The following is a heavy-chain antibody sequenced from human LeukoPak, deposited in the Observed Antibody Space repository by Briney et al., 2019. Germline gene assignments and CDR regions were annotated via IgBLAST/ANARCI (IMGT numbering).Heavy chain of an antibody. D-gene: IGHD2-2*02. CDR3: ASLRGYCSSTSCYNY. J-gene: IGHJ4*02. Sequence: PGGSLRLSCAASGFTVSSNYMSWVRQAPGKGLEWVSVIYSGGSTYYADSVKGRFTISRDNSKNTLYLQMNSLRAEDTAVYYCASLRGYCSSTSCYNYWGQGTLVTVSS. CDR2: IYSGGST. CDR1: GFTVSSNY. V-gene: IGHV3-53*01.